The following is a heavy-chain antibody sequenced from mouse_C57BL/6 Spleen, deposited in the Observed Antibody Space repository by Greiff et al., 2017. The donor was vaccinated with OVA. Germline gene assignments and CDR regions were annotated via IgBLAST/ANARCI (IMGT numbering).Heavy chain of an antibody. D-gene: IGHD2-1*01. Sequence: QVQLQQPGAELVRPGSSVKLSCKAPGYTFTSYWMHWVKQRPIQGLEWIGNIDPSDSETHYNQKFKDKATLTVDKSSSTAYMQLSSLTSEDSAVYYCARHYYGIAYWGQGTLVTVSA. J-gene: IGHJ3*01. CDR3: ARHYYGIAY. V-gene: IGHV1-52*01. CDR1: GYTFTSYW. CDR2: IDPSDSET.